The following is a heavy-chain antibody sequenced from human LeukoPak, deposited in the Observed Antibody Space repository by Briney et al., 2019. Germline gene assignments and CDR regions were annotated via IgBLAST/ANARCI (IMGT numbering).Heavy chain of an antibody. CDR3: AKSSGDYVWLDGMDV. CDR2: ISWNSGSI. Sequence: GGSLRLSCAASGFTFDDYAMHWVRQAPGKGLEWVSGISWNSGSIGYADSVKGRFTISRDNAKNSLYLQMNSLRAEDTALYYCAKSSGDYVWLDGMDVWGQGTTVTVSS. V-gene: IGHV3-9*01. J-gene: IGHJ6*02. CDR1: GFTFDDYA. D-gene: IGHD3-16*01.